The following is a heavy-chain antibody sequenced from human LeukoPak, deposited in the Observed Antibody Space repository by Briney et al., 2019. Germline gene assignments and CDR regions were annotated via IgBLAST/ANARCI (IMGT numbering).Heavy chain of an antibody. CDR3: ARVRSGFEEVDY. J-gene: IGHJ4*02. Sequence: SETLSLTCTVSGGSTSNGDYYWSWIRQPPGKGLEWIGYIYYSGSTFYNPSLKSRVTISVDTSKNQFSLKLTSLTAADTAMYYCARVRSGFEEVDYWGQGTLVTVSS. CDR1: GGSTSNGDYY. D-gene: IGHD5-12*01. CDR2: IYYSGST. V-gene: IGHV4-30-4*01.